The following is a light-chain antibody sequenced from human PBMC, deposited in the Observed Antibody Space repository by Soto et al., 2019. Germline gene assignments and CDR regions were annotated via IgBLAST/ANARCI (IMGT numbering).Light chain of an antibody. CDR2: DVS. J-gene: IGKJ2*01. CDR1: QSISNW. CDR3: QQYDSYYT. V-gene: IGKV1-5*02. Sequence: QMPRLLSLLFASLEARATILSGASQSISNWLAWYQQKPGKAPTLLIYDVSRLESGVPSRFSGSGSGTEFTLTINSLQPDDFATYYCQQYDSYYTFGQGTKVDIK.